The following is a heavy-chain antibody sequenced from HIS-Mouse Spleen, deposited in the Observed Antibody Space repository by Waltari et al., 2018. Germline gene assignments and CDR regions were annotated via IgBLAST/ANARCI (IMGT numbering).Heavy chain of an antibody. CDR1: GGPISSSSYY. CDR2: IYYSGST. D-gene: IGHD6-19*01. CDR3: ASPIAVAGTGDAFDI. J-gene: IGHJ3*02. V-gene: IGHV4-39*01. Sequence: QLQLQESGPGLVKPSETLSLTCTFPGGPISSSSYYWGWRRQPPGKGLEWIGSIYYSGSTYYNPSLKSRVTISVDTSKNQFSLKLSSVTAADTAVYYCASPIAVAGTGDAFDIWGQGTMVTVSS.